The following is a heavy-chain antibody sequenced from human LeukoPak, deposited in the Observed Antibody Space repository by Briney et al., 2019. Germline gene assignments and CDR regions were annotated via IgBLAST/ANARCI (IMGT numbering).Heavy chain of an antibody. V-gene: IGHV2-5*02. CDR2: IYWDDDK. Sequence: KESGPTLVKPIQTLTLTWTFSGFSLSTSRVGVGWIRQPPRKALEWLALIYWDDDKRYSPSLKSRLTITKDTSKNQVVLTLTNMDPVDTATYDCARCSVESAGSYFDYWGQGTLVTVSS. CDR1: GFSLSTSRVG. CDR3: ARCSVESAGSYFDY. D-gene: IGHD2-15*01. J-gene: IGHJ4*02.